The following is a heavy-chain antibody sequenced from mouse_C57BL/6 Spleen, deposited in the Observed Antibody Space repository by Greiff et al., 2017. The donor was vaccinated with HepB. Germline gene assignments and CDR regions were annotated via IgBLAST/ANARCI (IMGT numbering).Heavy chain of an antibody. Sequence: VQLQQSGAELVKPGASVKMSCKASGYTFTSYWITWVKQRPGQGLEWIGDIYPGSGSTNYNEKFKSKATLTVDTSSSTAYMQLSSLTSEDSAVYYCARKRDYGSPYYAMDYWGQGTSVTVSS. J-gene: IGHJ4*01. D-gene: IGHD1-1*01. CDR3: ARKRDYGSPYYAMDY. CDR2: IYPGSGST. V-gene: IGHV1-55*01. CDR1: GYTFTSYW.